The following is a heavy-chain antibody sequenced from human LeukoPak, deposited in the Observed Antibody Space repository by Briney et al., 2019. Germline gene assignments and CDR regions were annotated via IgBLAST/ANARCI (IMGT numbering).Heavy chain of an antibody. CDR2: IYTSGST. D-gene: IGHD2-15*01. V-gene: IGHV4-4*07. CDR3: ARDCSGGSCYSGGESAPDAFDI. Sequence: SETLSLTCTVSGGSISSYYWSWIRQPAGKGLEWIGRIYTSGSTNYNPSLKSRVTMSVDTSKNQFSLKLSSVTAADTAVYYCARDCSGGSCYSGGESAPDAFDIWGQGTMVTVSS. J-gene: IGHJ3*02. CDR1: GGSISSYY.